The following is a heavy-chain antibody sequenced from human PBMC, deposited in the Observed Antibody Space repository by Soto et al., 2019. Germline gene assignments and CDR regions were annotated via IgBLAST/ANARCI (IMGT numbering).Heavy chain of an antibody. CDR2: IIPLSGTT. CDR1: GGTFSSYV. CDR3: ATEGFSGSYLSN. D-gene: IGHD1-26*01. Sequence: GASVKVSFKASGGTFSSYVIKWVRQAPGQGLEWVGGIIPLSGTTNYAQKFQGRVTITADVSTSTAYMELSSLRSEDTAVYYCATEGFSGSYLSNWGQGIQVTVSS. V-gene: IGHV1-69*13. J-gene: IGHJ4*02.